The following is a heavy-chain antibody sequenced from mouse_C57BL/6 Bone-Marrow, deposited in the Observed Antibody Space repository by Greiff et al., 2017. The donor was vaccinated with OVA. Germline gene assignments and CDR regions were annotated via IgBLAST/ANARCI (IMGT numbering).Heavy chain of an antibody. CDR3: ARILYDGYLAY. D-gene: IGHD2-3*01. CDR1: GYAFSSSW. Sequence: VQLQESGPELVKPGASVKISCKASGYAFSSSWMNWVKQRPGKGLEWIGRIYPGDGDTNYNGKFKGKATLTADKSSSTAYMQLSSLTSEDSAVYFCARILYDGYLAYWGQGTLVTVSA. CDR2: IYPGDGDT. V-gene: IGHV1-82*01. J-gene: IGHJ3*01.